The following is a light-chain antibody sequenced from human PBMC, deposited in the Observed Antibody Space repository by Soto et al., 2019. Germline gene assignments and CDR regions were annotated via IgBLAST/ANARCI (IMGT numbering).Light chain of an antibody. CDR1: QGIHKY. V-gene: IGKV1-17*03. J-gene: IGKJ5*01. CDR3: LQHNFYPPT. CDR2: GAS. Sequence: DIQMTQSPSAMSASVGDRVTITCRASQGIHKYLAWFQQKPGKVPKRLIYGASNLQSGVPSRFSGSGSGTESTLTISSLQPEDFATYYCLQHNFYPPTFGQGPRLE.